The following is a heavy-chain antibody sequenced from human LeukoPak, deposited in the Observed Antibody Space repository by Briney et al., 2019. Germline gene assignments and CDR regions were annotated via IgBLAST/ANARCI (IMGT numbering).Heavy chain of an antibody. CDR2: ISYIGST. D-gene: IGHD4-17*01. CDR3: ARELVTATKGFDI. V-gene: IGHV4-59*11. Sequence: ADTVSLPCALWDHPFWILYGMGTPRPPGGAVVCIMYISYIGSTNCNPSLKSRVTISIDTYKNQFSLKLTSVTAADTAVYYCARELVTATKGFDIWGQGTMVSVSS. CDR1: DHPFWILY. J-gene: IGHJ3*02.